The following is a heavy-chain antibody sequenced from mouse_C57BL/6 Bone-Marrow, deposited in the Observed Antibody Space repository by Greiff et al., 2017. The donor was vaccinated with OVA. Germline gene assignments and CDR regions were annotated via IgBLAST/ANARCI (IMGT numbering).Heavy chain of an antibody. D-gene: IGHD2-13*01. CDR3: ARGMVTTSWYFDV. CDR1: GFTFSSYG. Sequence: EVKLMESGGDLVKPGGSLKLSCAASGFTFSSYGMSWVRQTPDKRLEWVATISSGGSYTYYPDSVKGRFTISRDNAKNTLYLQMSSLKSEDTAMYYCARGMVTTSWYFDVWGTGTTLTVSS. CDR2: ISSGGSYT. V-gene: IGHV5-6*01. J-gene: IGHJ1*03.